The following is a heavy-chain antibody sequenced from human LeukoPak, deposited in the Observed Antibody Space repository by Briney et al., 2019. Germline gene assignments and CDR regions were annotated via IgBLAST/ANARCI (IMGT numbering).Heavy chain of an antibody. CDR3: ARYDILPGTHDAFDI. J-gene: IGHJ3*02. V-gene: IGHV4-30-2*01. CDR2: MYHNGST. CDR1: GGSISSGDFS. Sequence: SETLSLTCAASGGSISSGDFSWSWIRQPPGKGLEWIGYMYHNGSTYCNPSLKSRVTISVDRSKNQFSLKLSSVTAADTAVYYCARYDILPGTHDAFDIWGRGTMVTVSS. D-gene: IGHD3-9*01.